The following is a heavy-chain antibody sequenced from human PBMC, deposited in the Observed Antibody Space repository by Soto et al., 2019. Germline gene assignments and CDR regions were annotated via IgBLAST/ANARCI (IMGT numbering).Heavy chain of an antibody. CDR3: ARGWRAAFDH. J-gene: IGHJ4*02. Sequence: QVQLQQWGAGLLKPSETLSLTSAVNGRSFSGYQWTWFRQPPGKGLEWIGEINHRGGTNYNASLESRVTISLDTSKNQFSLSLASVTAADTAVYYCARGWRAAFDHWGQGTLVTVS. CDR1: GRSFSGYQ. CDR2: INHRGGT. D-gene: IGHD6-25*01. V-gene: IGHV4-34*01.